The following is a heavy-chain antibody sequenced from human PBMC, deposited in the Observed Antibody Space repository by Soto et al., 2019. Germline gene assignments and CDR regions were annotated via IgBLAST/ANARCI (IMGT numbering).Heavy chain of an antibody. D-gene: IGHD2-2*02. V-gene: IGHV3-30*18. J-gene: IGHJ4*02. CDR3: AKVDCSSTSCYKGVFDY. Sequence: GGSLRLSCAASGFTFSSYGMHWVRQAPGKGLEWVAVISYDGSNKYYADSVKGRFTISRDNSKNTLYLQMNSLRAEDTAVYYCAKVDCSSTSCYKGVFDYWGQGTLVTVSS. CDR1: GFTFSSYG. CDR2: ISYDGSNK.